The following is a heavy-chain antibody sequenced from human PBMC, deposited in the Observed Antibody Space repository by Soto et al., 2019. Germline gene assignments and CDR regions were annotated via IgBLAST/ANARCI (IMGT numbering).Heavy chain of an antibody. CDR2: INHSGST. J-gene: IGHJ3*02. D-gene: IGHD1-20*01. CDR1: GGSFSGYY. V-gene: IGHV4-34*01. CDR3: ARVVPNWNALRGPRVAFDI. Sequence: QVQLQQWGAGLLKPSETLSLTCAVYGGSFSGYYWSWIRQPPGKGLEWIGEINHSGSTNYNPSLKSRVTISVDTSKNQFSLKLSSLTAADTAVYYCARVVPNWNALRGPRVAFDIWGQGTMVTVSS.